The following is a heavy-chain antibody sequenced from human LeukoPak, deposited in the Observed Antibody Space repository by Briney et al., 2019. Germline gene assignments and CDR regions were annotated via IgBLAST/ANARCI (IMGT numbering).Heavy chain of an antibody. CDR1: GGSISSY. J-gene: IGHJ4*02. CDR3: ARQHCSGVNCYPFFDS. Sequence: SETLSLTCTVSGGSISSYWSWIRQPPGKALEWIGFIHYSGTTNYNPSLKSRVTISIDTSKNQFSLRLTSVTAADTALYFCARQHCSGVNCYPFFDSWGQGTLVTVSS. D-gene: IGHD2-15*01. CDR2: IHYSGTT. V-gene: IGHV4-59*01.